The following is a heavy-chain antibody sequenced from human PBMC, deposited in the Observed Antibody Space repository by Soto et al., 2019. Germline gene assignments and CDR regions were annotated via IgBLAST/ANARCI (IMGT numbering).Heavy chain of an antibody. CDR3: ARGMGYYYYGMDV. CDR2: INHSGST. Sequence: SETLSLTCAVYGGSFSGYYWSWIRQPPGKGLEWIGEINHSGSTNYNPSLKSRVTISVDTSKNQFSLKLSSVTAADTAVYYCARGMGYYYYGMDVWGQGTKVTVSS. V-gene: IGHV4-34*01. CDR1: GGSFSGYY. J-gene: IGHJ6*02.